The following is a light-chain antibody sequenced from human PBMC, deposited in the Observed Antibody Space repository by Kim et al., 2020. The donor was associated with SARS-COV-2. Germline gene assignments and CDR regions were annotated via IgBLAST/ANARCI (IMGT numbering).Light chain of an antibody. Sequence: VALGQTVRITCQGDSLRSYDATWYQQKPGQAPVLVIYGKNNRPSGTPDRFSGSSSGNTASLTITGTQAGDEADYYCNSRDSNDNVVFGGGTKLTVL. V-gene: IGLV3-19*01. CDR1: SLRSYD. CDR3: NSRDSNDNVV. CDR2: GKN. J-gene: IGLJ2*01.